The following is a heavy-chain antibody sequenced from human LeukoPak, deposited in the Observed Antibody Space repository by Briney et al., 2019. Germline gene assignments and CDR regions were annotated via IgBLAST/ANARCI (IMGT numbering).Heavy chain of an antibody. V-gene: IGHV1-18*01. D-gene: IGHD3-22*01. CDR2: ISAYNGNT. CDR1: GYTFTSYG. CDR3: ARETYYYDSSGYLLDY. J-gene: IGHJ4*02. Sequence: ASVKVSCKASGYTFTSYGISWVRQAPGQGLEWMGWISAYNGNTNYAQKLQGRVTMTTDTSTSTAYMELRSLRSDDTAVYYCARETYYYDSSGYLLDYWGQGTLVTVSS.